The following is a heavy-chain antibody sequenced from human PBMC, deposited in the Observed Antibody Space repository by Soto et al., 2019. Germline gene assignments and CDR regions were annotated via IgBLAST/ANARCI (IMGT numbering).Heavy chain of an antibody. V-gene: IGHV3-23*01. CDR2: ISDSGGTT. Sequence: EVQLLESGGGLVQPGGSLRLSCAASGFTFSSYAMSWVRQAPGRGLEWVSTISDSGGTTYYADSVKGRFTISRDNSKNTLYRQMNSLRAEDTAVYYCAKNVAGFWSGFDSWGQGTLVTVSS. D-gene: IGHD3-3*01. CDR3: AKNVAGFWSGFDS. J-gene: IGHJ4*02. CDR1: GFTFSSYA.